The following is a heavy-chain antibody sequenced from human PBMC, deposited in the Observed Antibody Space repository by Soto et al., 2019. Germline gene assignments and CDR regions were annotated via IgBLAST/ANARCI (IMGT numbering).Heavy chain of an antibody. D-gene: IGHD6-19*01. CDR3: AKLQWLVRTPIDY. V-gene: IGHV3-64*01. Sequence: GGSLRLSCAASGFTFSSYAMHWVRQAPGKGLEYVSAISSNGGSTYYANSVKGRFTISRDNSKNTLYLQMNSLRAEDTAVYYCAKLQWLVRTPIDYWGQGTLVTVSS. CDR1: GFTFSSYA. J-gene: IGHJ4*02. CDR2: ISSNGGST.